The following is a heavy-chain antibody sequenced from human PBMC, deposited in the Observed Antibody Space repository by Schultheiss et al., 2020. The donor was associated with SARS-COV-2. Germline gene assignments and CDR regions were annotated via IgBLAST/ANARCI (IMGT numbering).Heavy chain of an antibody. CDR3: ARITMVRGSSSYGMDV. Sequence: SETLSLTCAVYGGSFSGYYWSWIRQPPGKGLEWIGSIYHSGSTYYNPSLKSRVTISVDRSKNQFSLKLSSVTAADTAVYYCARITMVRGSSSYGMDVWGQGTTVTVSS. CDR1: GGSFSGYY. J-gene: IGHJ6*02. V-gene: IGHV4-34*01. D-gene: IGHD3-10*01. CDR2: IYHSGST.